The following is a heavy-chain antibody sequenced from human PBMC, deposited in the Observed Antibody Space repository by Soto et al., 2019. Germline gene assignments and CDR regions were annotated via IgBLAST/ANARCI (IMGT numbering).Heavy chain of an antibody. CDR3: ARDGGLIDYYESSGYRVDYFDY. CDR1: GYTFTSYG. Sequence: QVQLVQSGAEVKKPGASVKVSCKASGYTFTSYGISWVRQAPGQGLEWMGWISAYNGNTNYAQKLQGRVTMTTDTSTSTAYMELRSLGSDDTAVYYCARDGGLIDYYESSGYRVDYFDYWGQGTLVTVSS. V-gene: IGHV1-18*01. CDR2: ISAYNGNT. D-gene: IGHD3-22*01. J-gene: IGHJ4*02.